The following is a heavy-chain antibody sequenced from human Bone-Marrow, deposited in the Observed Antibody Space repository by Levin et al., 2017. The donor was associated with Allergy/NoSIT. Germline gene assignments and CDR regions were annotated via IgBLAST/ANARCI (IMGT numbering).Heavy chain of an antibody. J-gene: IGHJ6*02. CDR2: IVVGSGNT. Sequence: SVKVSCKASGFTFTSSAVQWVRQARGQRLEWIGWIVVGSGNTNYAQKFQERVTITRDMSTSTAYMELSSLRSEDTAVYYCAADPRGYYYYYGMDVWGQGTKVTVSS. CDR3: AADPRGYYYYYGMDV. D-gene: IGHD3-10*01. V-gene: IGHV1-58*01. CDR1: GFTFTSSA.